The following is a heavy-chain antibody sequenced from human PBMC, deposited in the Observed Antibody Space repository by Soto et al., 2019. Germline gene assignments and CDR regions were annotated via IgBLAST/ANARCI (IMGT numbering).Heavy chain of an antibody. CDR3: TTLRLDP. CDR1: GYTFTALY. V-gene: IGHV1-2*02. J-gene: IGHJ5*02. CDR2: VNPNTGVT. Sequence: GASVKVSGKASGYTFTALYMNWVRQAPGQGLEWMGWVNPNTGVTKYAQKFQGRVTMTRDTSINTAYMELSGLTSDDTAVYYCTTLRLDPWGQGTLVTVSS. D-gene: IGHD3-9*01.